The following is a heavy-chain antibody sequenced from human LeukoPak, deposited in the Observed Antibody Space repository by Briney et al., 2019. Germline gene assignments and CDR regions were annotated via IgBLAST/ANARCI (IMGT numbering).Heavy chain of an antibody. J-gene: IGHJ4*02. CDR1: GFPFSAYE. Sequence: PGGSLRLSCAASGFPFSAYEMIWVRQPPGKGLEWVSSIFPSGGEIHYADSVRGRFTISRDNSKSTLSLQMNSLRAEDTAIYYCATYRQVLLPFESWGQGTLVTVSS. V-gene: IGHV3-23*01. CDR3: ATYRQVLLPFES. D-gene: IGHD2-8*02. CDR2: IFPSGGEI.